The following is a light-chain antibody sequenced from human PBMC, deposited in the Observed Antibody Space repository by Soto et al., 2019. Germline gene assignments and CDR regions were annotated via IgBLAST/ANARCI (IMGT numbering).Light chain of an antibody. CDR2: GNS. V-gene: IGLV1-40*01. CDR1: SSNIGAGYD. Sequence: QSVLTQPPSVSGAPGQRVTISCTGSSSNIGAGYDVYWYQQLPGTAPKLLIYGNSNRPSGVPDRFSGSKSGTSASLAITGLQAEDEADYYCQSYDSSLSDSVFGGGTKVTVL. CDR3: QSYDSSLSDSV. J-gene: IGLJ3*02.